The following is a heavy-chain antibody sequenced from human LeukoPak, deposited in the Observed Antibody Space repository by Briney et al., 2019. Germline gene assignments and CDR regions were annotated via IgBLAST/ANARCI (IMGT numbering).Heavy chain of an antibody. D-gene: IGHD3-3*01. J-gene: IGHJ4*02. CDR1: GYSIRSGDY. CDR2: IYHSGST. Sequence: NPSETLSLTCTVSGYSIRSGDYWGWIRQPPGKGLEWIGNIYHSGSTYYNPSLKSRVIISVDTSKNHFSLKLSSVTAADTAVYYCARAPNYDFWSGYLDYWGQGTLVTVSS. V-gene: IGHV4-38-2*02. CDR3: ARAPNYDFWSGYLDY.